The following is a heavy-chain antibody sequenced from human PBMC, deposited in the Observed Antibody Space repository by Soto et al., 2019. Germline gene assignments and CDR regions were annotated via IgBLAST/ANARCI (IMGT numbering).Heavy chain of an antibody. J-gene: IGHJ6*02. Sequence: VQLVESGGGEVQPGRSLRLSCAASGFKYTDFALHWVRQAPGKGLEWVAIISYDGSGKYYEDSVKGRFVISRDNPKNTLYLEMNSLRPEDTAVYFCVRRAWDSSYAIDVWGQGTTVTVFS. CDR2: ISYDGSGK. V-gene: IGHV3-30*09. CDR1: GFKYTDFA. D-gene: IGHD3-22*01. CDR3: VRRAWDSSYAIDV.